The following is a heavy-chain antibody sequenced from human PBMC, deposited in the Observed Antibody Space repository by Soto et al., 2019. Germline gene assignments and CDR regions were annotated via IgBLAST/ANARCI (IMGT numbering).Heavy chain of an antibody. V-gene: IGHV1-58*01. D-gene: IGHD1-26*01. CDR2: IVVGSGNT. Sequence: SVKVSCKASGFTFTSSAGQWVRQARGQRLEWIGWIVVGSGNTNYAQKFQERVTITRDMSTSTAYMELSSLRSEDTAVYYCAAVGASESYYFDYWGQGTLVTVSS. CDR1: GFTFTSSA. CDR3: AAVGASESYYFDY. J-gene: IGHJ4*02.